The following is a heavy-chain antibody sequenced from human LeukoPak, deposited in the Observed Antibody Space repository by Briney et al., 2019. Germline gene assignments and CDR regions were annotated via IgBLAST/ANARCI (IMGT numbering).Heavy chain of an antibody. J-gene: IGHJ4*02. CDR1: GFSFSSYS. Sequence: PGGSLRLSCAASGFSFSSYSMNWVRQAPGKGLEWVSSISSSSDHIYYAESVKGRFTISRDNAKNSLYVQVNSLRAEDTAVYYCARGSGSGSYYRRFDYWGQGTLVTVSS. CDR3: ARGSGSGSYYRRFDY. CDR2: ISSSSDHI. D-gene: IGHD3-10*01. V-gene: IGHV3-21*01.